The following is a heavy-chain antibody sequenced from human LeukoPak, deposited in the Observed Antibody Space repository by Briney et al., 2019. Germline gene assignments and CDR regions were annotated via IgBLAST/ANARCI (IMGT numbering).Heavy chain of an antibody. Sequence: GGSLRLSCAASGFTFSSYWMNWVRQAPGKGLEWVANIKQDGSEKYYVDSVKGRFTLSRDNAKNSLYLQMNSLRAEDTALYYCAREGSGARFDYWGQGTLVTVSS. CDR1: GFTFSSYW. CDR3: AREGSGARFDY. J-gene: IGHJ4*02. CDR2: IKQDGSEK. V-gene: IGHV3-7*01.